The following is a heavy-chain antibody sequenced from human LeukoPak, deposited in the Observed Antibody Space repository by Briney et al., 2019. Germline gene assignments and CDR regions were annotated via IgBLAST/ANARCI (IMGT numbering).Heavy chain of an antibody. J-gene: IGHJ4*02. CDR1: GGTFSSYA. D-gene: IGHD6-19*01. CDR3: ARGGSSGWYDLGY. CDR2: IIPIFVTA. Sequence: ASVKVSCKASGGTFSSYAISWVRQAPGQGLEWMGGIIPIFVTANYAQKFQGRVTITADESTSTAYMELSSLRSEDTAVYYCARGGSSGWYDLGYWGQGTLVTVSS. V-gene: IGHV1-69*13.